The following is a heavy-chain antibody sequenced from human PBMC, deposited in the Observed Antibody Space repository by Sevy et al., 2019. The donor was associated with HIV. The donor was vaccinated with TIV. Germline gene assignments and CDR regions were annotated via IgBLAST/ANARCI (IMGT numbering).Heavy chain of an antibody. D-gene: IGHD3-10*01. J-gene: IGHJ4*02. CDR3: TTDSRIRGLSALLDY. Sequence: GGSLRLSCAASGFTFSNAWMSWVRQAPGKGLEWVGRIKSKTDGGTTDYTAPVKGRFTISSDDSINTLYLQMKSLKTEDTAIYYCTTDSRIRGLSALLDYWGQGTLVTVSS. CDR1: GFTFSNAW. V-gene: IGHV3-15*01. CDR2: IKSKTDGGTT.